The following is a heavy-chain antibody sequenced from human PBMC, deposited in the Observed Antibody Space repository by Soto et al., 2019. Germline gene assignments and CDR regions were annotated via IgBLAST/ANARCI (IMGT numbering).Heavy chain of an antibody. V-gene: IGHV5-51*01. J-gene: IGHJ6*02. CDR3: ARPGYCSGGSCQRGNYGMDV. D-gene: IGHD2-15*01. Sequence: HGESLKISCKGSGYSFTSYWIGWVRQMPGKGLEWMGIIYPGDSDTRYSPSFQGQVTISADKSISTAYLQWSSLKASDTAMYYCARPGYCSGGSCQRGNYGMDVWGQGTTVTVSS. CDR2: IYPGDSDT. CDR1: GYSFTSYW.